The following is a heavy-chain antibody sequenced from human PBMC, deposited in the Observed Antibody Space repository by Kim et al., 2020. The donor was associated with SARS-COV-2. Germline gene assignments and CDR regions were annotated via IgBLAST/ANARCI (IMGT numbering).Heavy chain of an antibody. J-gene: IGHJ5*02. CDR2: GSAT. V-gene: IGHV3-53*01. Sequence: GSATYYADSVKGRFTLSRDIAKNTLCLQMNNLRADDTATYYCASPITGTPSWGQGIPVTVSS. CDR3: ASPITGTPS. D-gene: IGHD1-7*01.